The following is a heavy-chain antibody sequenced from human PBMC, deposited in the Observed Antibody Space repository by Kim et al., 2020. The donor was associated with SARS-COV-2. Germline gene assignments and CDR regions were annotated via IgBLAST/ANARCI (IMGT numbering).Heavy chain of an antibody. Sequence: SETLSLTCTVSGGSISSYYWSWIRQPPGKGLEWIGYIYYSGSTNYNPSLKSRVTISVDTSKNQFSLKLCSVTAADTAVYYCARDGSGTRAGMDVWGQGTTVTVSS. V-gene: IGHV4-59*01. CDR2: IYYSGST. CDR1: GGSISSYY. CDR3: ARDGSGTRAGMDV. D-gene: IGHD3-10*01. J-gene: IGHJ6*02.